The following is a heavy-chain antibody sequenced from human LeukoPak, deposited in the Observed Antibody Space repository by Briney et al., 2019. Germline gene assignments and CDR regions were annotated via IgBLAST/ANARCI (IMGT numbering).Heavy chain of an antibody. CDR1: GFTVSSNA. D-gene: IGHD3-22*01. J-gene: IGHJ3*02. CDR3: AKDYYDSSGYLPDAFDI. V-gene: IGHV3-23*01. Sequence: PGRSLRLSCAASGFTVSSNAMSWVRQAPGKGLEWVSAISGSGGSTYYADSVKGRFTISRDNSKNTLYLQMNSLRAEDTAVYYCAKDYYDSSGYLPDAFDIWGQGTMVTASS. CDR2: ISGSGGST.